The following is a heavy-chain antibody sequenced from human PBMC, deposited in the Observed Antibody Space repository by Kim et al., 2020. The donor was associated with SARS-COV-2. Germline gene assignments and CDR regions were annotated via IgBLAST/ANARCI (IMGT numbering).Heavy chain of an antibody. CDR2: ISSSGSTI. CDR3: ARSRTVTKVSLRLWGGVYFEY. Sequence: GGSLRLSCAASGFTFSDYYMSWIRQAPGKGLEWVSYISSSGSTIYYADSVKGRFTISRDNAKNSLYLQMNSLRAEDTAVYYCARSRTVTKVSLRLWGGVYFEYWGQGTLVTVSS. J-gene: IGHJ4*02. CDR1: GFTFSDYY. D-gene: IGHD4-17*01. V-gene: IGHV3-11*04.